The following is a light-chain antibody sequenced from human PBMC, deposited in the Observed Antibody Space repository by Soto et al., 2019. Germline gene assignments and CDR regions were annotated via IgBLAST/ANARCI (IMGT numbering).Light chain of an antibody. CDR3: QQFRNWPWT. J-gene: IGKJ1*01. V-gene: IGKV3-11*01. Sequence: EVVLTQSPVTLSLSPGERATLSCRASQSFRGLLAWYQQKPGQAPRLLIYDASNRATGIPARFSGSGSGTEFTLTISSLQSEDFAVYYCQQFRNWPWTFGQGTKVDIK. CDR2: DAS. CDR1: QSFRGL.